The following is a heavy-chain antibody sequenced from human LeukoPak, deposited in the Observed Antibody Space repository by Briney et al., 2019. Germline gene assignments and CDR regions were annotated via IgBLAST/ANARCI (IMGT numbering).Heavy chain of an antibody. J-gene: IGHJ4*02. V-gene: IGHV6-1*01. CDR1: GDSVSSNSAA. CDR2: TYYRSKWYS. Sequence: SQTLSLTCAISGDSVSSNSAAWNWIRQSPSRGLEWLGRTYYRSKWYSDYAVSVKSRITINPDTSKNQFSLQLNSVTPEDTAVYYCAREDIVVVPAAREGRQFDYWGQGTLVTVSS. D-gene: IGHD2-2*01. CDR3: AREDIVVVPAAREGRQFDY.